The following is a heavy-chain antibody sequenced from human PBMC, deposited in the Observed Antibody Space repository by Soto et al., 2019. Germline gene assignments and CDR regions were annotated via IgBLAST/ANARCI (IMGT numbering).Heavy chain of an antibody. Sequence: EVQLLESGGGLVQPGGSLRLSCAASGFTFSSYAMSWVRQAPGKGLEWVSVISGSGSSTYYADSVKDRFTISRDNSKKTLYVQMNSLRAEDTAVYYCAKMSDFWSGSPTYHFDYWGQGTQVTVSS. V-gene: IGHV3-23*01. CDR2: ISGSGSST. CDR1: GFTFSSYA. CDR3: AKMSDFWSGSPTYHFDY. J-gene: IGHJ4*02. D-gene: IGHD3-3*01.